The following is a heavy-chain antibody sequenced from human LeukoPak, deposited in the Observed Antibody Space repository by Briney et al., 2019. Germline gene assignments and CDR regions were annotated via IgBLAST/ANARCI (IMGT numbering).Heavy chain of an antibody. V-gene: IGHV1-2*02. Sequence: ASVKVSCKASGYTFTGYYMHWVRQALGQGLEWMGWINPNSGGTNYAQKFQGRVTMTRDTSISTAYMELSRLRSDDTAVYYCARGSSPSSDAFDIWGQGTMVTVSS. CDR3: ARGSSPSSDAFDI. CDR2: INPNSGGT. J-gene: IGHJ3*02. D-gene: IGHD6-13*01. CDR1: GYTFTGYY.